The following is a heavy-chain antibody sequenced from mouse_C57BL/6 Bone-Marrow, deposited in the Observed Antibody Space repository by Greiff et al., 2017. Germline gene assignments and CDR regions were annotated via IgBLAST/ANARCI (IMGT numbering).Heavy chain of an antibody. CDR2: ISNGGGST. D-gene: IGHD2-3*01. J-gene: IGHJ3*01. V-gene: IGHV5-12*01. Sequence: EVKLMESGGGLVQPGGSLKLSCAASGFTFSDYYMYWVRQTPEKRLEWVAYISNGGGSTYYPDTVKGRFTISSDNAKNTLYLQMSRLKSEDTAMYYCARRDGYPFAYWGQGTLVTVSA. CDR3: ARRDGYPFAY. CDR1: GFTFSDYY.